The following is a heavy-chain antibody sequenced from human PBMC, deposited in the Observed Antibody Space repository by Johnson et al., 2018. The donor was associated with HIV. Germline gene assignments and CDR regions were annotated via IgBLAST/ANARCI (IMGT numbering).Heavy chain of an antibody. CDR3: ARVRAAAVSDAFDI. D-gene: IGHD6-13*01. CDR2: INWNGGST. Sequence: EQLVESGGSVVRPGGSLRLSCAASGFNFDDYGMTWVRQAPGKGLEWVSGINWNGGSTGYADSVKGRFTISRDNAKNSLYLQMNSLRADDTALYYCARVRAAAVSDAFDIWGQGTMVTVSS. J-gene: IGHJ3*02. V-gene: IGHV3-20*04. CDR1: GFNFDDYG.